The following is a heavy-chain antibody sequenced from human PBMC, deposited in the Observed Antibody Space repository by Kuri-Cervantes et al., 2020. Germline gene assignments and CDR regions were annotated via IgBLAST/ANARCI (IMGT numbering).Heavy chain of an antibody. CDR3: ARADGSYGDYGFDY. D-gene: IGHD4-17*01. CDR2: MHPNSGNT. Sequence: SVNVSCKASGYTFTSYDINWVRQATGQGLEWMGWMHPNSGNTGYAQKFQGRVTMTRNTSISTAYMELSSLRSEDTAVYYCARADGSYGDYGFDYWGQGTLVTVSS. J-gene: IGHJ4*02. CDR1: GYTFTSYD. V-gene: IGHV1-8*01.